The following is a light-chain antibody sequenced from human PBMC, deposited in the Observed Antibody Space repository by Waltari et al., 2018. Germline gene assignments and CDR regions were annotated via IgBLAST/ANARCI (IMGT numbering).Light chain of an antibody. Sequence: EIVLTQSPGTLSLSPGERATLSCRASQSLDSTYLAWYQPKPGQAPRLLIYGASSRAAGIPERFSGSGSGTDFTLTISRLEPEDFAVYYCQQYNKSPYTFGQGTKLRIE. CDR2: GAS. CDR3: QQYNKSPYT. CDR1: QSLDSTY. V-gene: IGKV3-20*01. J-gene: IGKJ2*01.